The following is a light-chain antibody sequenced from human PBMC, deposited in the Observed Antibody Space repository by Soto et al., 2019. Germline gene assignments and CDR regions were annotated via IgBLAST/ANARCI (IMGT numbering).Light chain of an antibody. J-gene: IGLJ1*01. CDR2: GNS. Sequence: QSVLTQPPSVSVAPGQRVTISCTGSSSKIGAGYDVHWNQQLPGTAPKLLIYGNSNRPSGVPDRFSGSKSGTSASLAITGLQAEDEADYYCQSYDSSLSGNYVFGTGTKRTVL. CDR1: SSKIGAGYD. CDR3: QSYDSSLSGNYV. V-gene: IGLV1-40*01.